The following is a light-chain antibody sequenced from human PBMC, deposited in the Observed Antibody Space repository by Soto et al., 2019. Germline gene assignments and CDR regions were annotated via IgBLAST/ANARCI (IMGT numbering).Light chain of an antibody. Sequence: EIVLTQSPGTLSLSPGERATLSCRASQSVSSSYLAWYQQKPGQAPRLLIYGASSRATGIPARFSGSGSGTDFTLTISSLEPEDFAVYYCQQRSNLWTFGQGTKVDIK. CDR1: QSVSSSY. CDR3: QQRSNLWT. J-gene: IGKJ1*01. CDR2: GAS. V-gene: IGKV3D-20*02.